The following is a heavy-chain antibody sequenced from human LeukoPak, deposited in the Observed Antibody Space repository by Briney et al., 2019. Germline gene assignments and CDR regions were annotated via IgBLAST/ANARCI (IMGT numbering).Heavy chain of an antibody. CDR2: INHSGST. V-gene: IGHV4-34*01. D-gene: IGHD2-2*01. CDR1: GGSFSGYY. J-gene: IGHJ4*02. CDR3: ARGTDCSSTSCYYFDY. Sequence: SETLSLTCAVYGGSFSGYYWSWLRQPPGKGLEWIGEINHSGSTNYNPSLKSRVTISVDTSKNQFSLKLSSVTAADTAVYYCARGTDCSSTSCYYFDYWGQGTLVTVSS.